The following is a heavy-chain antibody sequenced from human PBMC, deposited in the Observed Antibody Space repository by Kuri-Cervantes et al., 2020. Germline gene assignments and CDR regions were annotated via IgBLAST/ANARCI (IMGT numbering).Heavy chain of an antibody. D-gene: IGHD6-19*01. CDR3: ASGGEAVDPHNYYYYGMDV. Sequence: ASVKVSCKASGYTFTSYGISWVRQAPGQGLEWMGWISAYNGNTNYAQKLQGRVTITADKSTSTAYMELSSLRSEDTAVYYCASGGEAVDPHNYYYYGMDVWGQGTTVTVSS. V-gene: IGHV1-18*01. J-gene: IGHJ6*02. CDR1: GYTFTSYG. CDR2: ISAYNGNT.